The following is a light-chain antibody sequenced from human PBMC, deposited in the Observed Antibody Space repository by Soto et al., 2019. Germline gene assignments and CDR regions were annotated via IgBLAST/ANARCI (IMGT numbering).Light chain of an antibody. CDR1: GGDVGHYDL. CDR3: CSYAGNGAWV. Sequence: QSVLTQPASVSGSPGQSITISCAGSGGDVGHYDLLSWYQQIPGKAPKLIIFEVNRRPSGVSDRFSGFKSGNTASLTISGLQPEDEADFFCCSYAGNGAWVFGGGTKLTVL. CDR2: EVN. V-gene: IGLV2-23*02. J-gene: IGLJ3*02.